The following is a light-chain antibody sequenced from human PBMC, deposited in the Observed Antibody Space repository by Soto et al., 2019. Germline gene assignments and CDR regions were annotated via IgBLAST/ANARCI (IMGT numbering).Light chain of an antibody. J-gene: IGKJ1*01. Sequence: EIELTQSPATLSLSPGDRATLACRASQSVSSSYFAWYQQKRSQPPRLLMYGASSSTTGIPDRFSGSGSGTDFTLTSSRLEHDVFAVYYYQPYDSSRAFGRGTKVEIK. CDR1: QSVSSSY. CDR2: GAS. CDR3: QPYDSSRA. V-gene: IGKV3-20*01.